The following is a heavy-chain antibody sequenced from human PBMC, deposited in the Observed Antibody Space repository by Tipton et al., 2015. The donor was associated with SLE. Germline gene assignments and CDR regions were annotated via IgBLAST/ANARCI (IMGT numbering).Heavy chain of an antibody. Sequence: QSGAEVKKPGASVKVSCKASGYTFTSYYMHWVRQAPGQGLEWMGIINPSGGSTSYAQKFQGRVTITADESTSTAYMELSSLRSEDTAVYYCARDSGSYYVDYWGQGTLVTVSS. D-gene: IGHD1-26*01. J-gene: IGHJ4*02. CDR3: ARDSGSYYVDY. V-gene: IGHV1-46*01. CDR2: INPSGGST. CDR1: GYTFTSYY.